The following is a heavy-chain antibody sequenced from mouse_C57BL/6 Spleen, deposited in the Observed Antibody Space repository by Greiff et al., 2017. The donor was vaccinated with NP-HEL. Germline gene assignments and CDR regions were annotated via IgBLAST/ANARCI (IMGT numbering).Heavy chain of an antibody. CDR3: ARDRVTGTREYYFDD. V-gene: IGHV5-4*01. Sequence: DVMLVESGGGLVKPGGSLKLSCAASGFTFSSYAMSWVRQTPEKRLEWVATISDGGSYTYYPDNVKGRFTISRDNAKNNLYLQMSHLKSEDTAMYYCARDRVTGTREYYFDDWGQGTTLTVSS. J-gene: IGHJ2*01. CDR2: ISDGGSYT. CDR1: GFTFSSYA. D-gene: IGHD4-1*01.